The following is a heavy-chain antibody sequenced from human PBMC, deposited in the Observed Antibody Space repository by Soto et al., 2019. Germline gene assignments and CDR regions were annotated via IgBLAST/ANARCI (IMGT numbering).Heavy chain of an antibody. J-gene: IGHJ6*03. CDR1: GGSISSYY. CDR2: IYYSGST. Sequence: SETPSLTCTVSGGSISSYYWSWIRQPPGKGLEWIGYIYYSGSTNYNPSLKSRVTISVDTSKNQFSLKLSSVTAADTAVYYCASSYYYYYYMDVWGKGTTVTVSS. CDR3: ASSYYYYYYMDV. V-gene: IGHV4-59*08.